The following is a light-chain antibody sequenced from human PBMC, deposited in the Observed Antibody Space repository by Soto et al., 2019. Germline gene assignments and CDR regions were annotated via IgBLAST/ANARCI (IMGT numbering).Light chain of an antibody. V-gene: IGKV1-5*03. CDR2: KAS. J-gene: IGKJ1*01. Sequence: DIQMTQSPSTMAASVGDRVTITCRATDSISPWVAWYQQKPGKAPKVLIYKASSLESGVPSRFSGSGSGTEFTLTISSLQPDDFATYYCQQYNSYSGTFGQGTKGDIK. CDR1: DSISPW. CDR3: QQYNSYSGT.